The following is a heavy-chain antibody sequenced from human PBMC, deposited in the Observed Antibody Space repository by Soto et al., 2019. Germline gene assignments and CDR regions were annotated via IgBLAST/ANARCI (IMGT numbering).Heavy chain of an antibody. CDR3: AREGVAVAGTNWFDP. CDR1: GYTFAGYY. D-gene: IGHD6-19*01. CDR2: INPHSGGT. V-gene: IGHV1-2*02. Sequence: QVQLVQSGAEVKKPGASVKVSCKASGYTFAGYYMHWVRQAPGQGLEWMGWINPHSGGTNYAQKFQDRVTMTRDTSISTAVMELSRLRSDDTAVYYCAREGVAVAGTNWFDPWGQGTLVTVSS. J-gene: IGHJ5*02.